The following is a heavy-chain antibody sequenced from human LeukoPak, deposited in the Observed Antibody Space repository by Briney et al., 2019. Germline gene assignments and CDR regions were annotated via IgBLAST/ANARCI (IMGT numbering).Heavy chain of an antibody. V-gene: IGHV3-7*01. J-gene: IGHJ4*02. Sequence: GGSLRLSCEASGFTFSNHWMTWVRQAPGKGLAWVGSIKEDGSNIYYVDSVKGRFTISRDNAENSLFLQMSSLRVEDTAVYYCARGTRALPYWGQGTLVTVSS. CDR2: IKEDGSNI. CDR1: GFTFSNHW. CDR3: ARGTRALPY. D-gene: IGHD4/OR15-4a*01.